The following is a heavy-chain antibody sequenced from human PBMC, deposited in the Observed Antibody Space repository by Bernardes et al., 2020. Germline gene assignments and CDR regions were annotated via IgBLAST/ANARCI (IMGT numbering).Heavy chain of an antibody. V-gene: IGHV3-21*01. CDR3: ARSPNSDY. CDR1: GFTFSSYS. Sequence: GGSLRLTSAASGFTFSSYSMNWVRKAPGKGLEWVSSISSSSSYIYYADSVKGRFTISRDNAKNSLYLQMNSLRAEDTAVYYCARSPNSDYWGQGTLVTVSS. CDR2: ISSSSSYI. J-gene: IGHJ4*02.